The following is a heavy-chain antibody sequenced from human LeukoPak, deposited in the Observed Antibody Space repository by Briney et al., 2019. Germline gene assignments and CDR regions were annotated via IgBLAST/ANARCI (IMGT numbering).Heavy chain of an antibody. D-gene: IGHD2-15*01. CDR2: LSGSGENT. CDR3: ARDAVVAARGPWARGERTWAFDI. Sequence: PGGSLRLSCAASGFTLSLYGMSWVRQAPGKGLEWVSSLSGSGENTFYSDSVKGRFTISRDNSKNTLYLQMNSLRAEDTAVYYCARDAVVAARGPWARGERTWAFDIWGQGTMVTVSS. CDR1: GFTLSLYG. V-gene: IGHV3-23*01. J-gene: IGHJ3*02.